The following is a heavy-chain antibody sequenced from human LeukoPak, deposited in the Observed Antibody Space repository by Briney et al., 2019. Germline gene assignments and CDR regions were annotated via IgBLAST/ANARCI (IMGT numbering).Heavy chain of an antibody. CDR2: IYYSGST. CDR3: ARGGRGWLQIDY. Sequence: SETLSLTRTVSGGSISSYYWSWIRQPPEKGLEWIGYIYYSGSTNYNPSLKSRVTISVDTSKNQFSLKLSSVTAADTAVYYCARGGRGWLQIDYWGQGALVTVSS. D-gene: IGHD5-24*01. J-gene: IGHJ4*02. V-gene: IGHV4-59*01. CDR1: GGSISSYY.